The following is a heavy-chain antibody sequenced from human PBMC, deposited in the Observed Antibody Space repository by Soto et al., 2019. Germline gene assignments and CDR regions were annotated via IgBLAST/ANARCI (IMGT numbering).Heavy chain of an antibody. CDR3: AREGGNSGWYDAFDI. CDR2: IDPSDSYT. CDR1: GYSFTSYW. J-gene: IGHJ3*02. D-gene: IGHD6-19*01. Sequence: EVQLVPSGAEVKKPGESLRISCKGSGYSFTSYWISWVRQMPGKGLEWMGRIDPSDSYTNYSPSFQGHVTISADKSIXTAYLQWSSLKASDTAMYYCAREGGNSGWYDAFDIWGQGTMVTVSS. V-gene: IGHV5-10-1*01.